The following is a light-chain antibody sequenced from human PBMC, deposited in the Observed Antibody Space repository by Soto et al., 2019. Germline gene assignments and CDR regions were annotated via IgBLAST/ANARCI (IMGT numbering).Light chain of an antibody. Sequence: AIRITQSPSSFSASTGDRVTITCRASQGISSYLAWYQQKPGKAPKLLVYAASTLHYGVPSRFSGSGSGTDFTLTISCLQSEDFATYFCQQYYTYPQTFGQGTKVDIK. J-gene: IGKJ2*01. CDR3: QQYYTYPQT. CDR1: QGISSY. CDR2: AAS. V-gene: IGKV1-8*01.